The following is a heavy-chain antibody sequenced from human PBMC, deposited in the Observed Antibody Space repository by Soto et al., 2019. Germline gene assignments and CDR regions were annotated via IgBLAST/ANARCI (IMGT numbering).Heavy chain of an antibody. CDR1: GYTFTSYD. CDR3: ARGHRPRYYDFWSGYYGPFVGDYGTDV. CDR2: MNPNSGNT. Sequence: ASVKVSCKASGYTFTSYDINWVRQATGQGLEWMGWMNPNSGNTGYAQKFQGRVTMTRNTSISTAYMELSSLRSEDTAVYYCARGHRPRYYDFWSGYYGPFVGDYGTDVWGQGTTVTVSS. V-gene: IGHV1-8*01. D-gene: IGHD3-3*01. J-gene: IGHJ6*02.